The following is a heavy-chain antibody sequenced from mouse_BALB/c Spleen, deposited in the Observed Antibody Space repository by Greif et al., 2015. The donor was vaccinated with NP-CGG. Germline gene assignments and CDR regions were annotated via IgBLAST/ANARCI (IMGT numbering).Heavy chain of an antibody. CDR2: IYPGDGDT. J-gene: IGHJ4*01. Sequence: QVQLQQSGAELVRPGSSVKISCKASGYAFSSYWMNWVKQRPGQGLEWIGQIYPGDGDTNYNGKFKGKATLTADKSSSTAYMQLSSLTSEDSAVYFCARSGITTGVHYAMDYWGQGTSVTVSS. D-gene: IGHD1-1*01. CDR1: GYAFSSYW. CDR3: ARSGITTGVHYAMDY. V-gene: IGHV1-80*01.